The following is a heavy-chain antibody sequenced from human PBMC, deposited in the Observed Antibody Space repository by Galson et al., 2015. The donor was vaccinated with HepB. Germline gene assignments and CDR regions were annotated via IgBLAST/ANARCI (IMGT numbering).Heavy chain of an antibody. CDR2: IWYDGSNK. CDR1: GFTFSSYG. V-gene: IGHV3-33*01. D-gene: IGHD3-16*01. J-gene: IGHJ4*02. CDR3: ARDLGGYPHDY. Sequence: SLRLSCAASGFTFSSYGMHWVRQAPGKGLEWVAVIWYDGSNKYYADSVKGRFTISRDNSKNTLYLQMNSLRAEDTAVYYCARDLGGYPHDYWGQGTLVTVSS.